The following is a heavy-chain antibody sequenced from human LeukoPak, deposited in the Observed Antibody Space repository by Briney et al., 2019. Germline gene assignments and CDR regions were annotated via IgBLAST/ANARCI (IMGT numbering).Heavy chain of an antibody. V-gene: IGHV3-48*02. D-gene: IGHD1-1*01. CDR3: ARGGSAWNDYYYYYGMDV. Sequence: GGSLRLSCAASGFTFSSYGMHWVRQAPGKGLEWVSYISSSSSTIYYADSVKGRFTISRDNAKNSLYLQMNSLRDEDTAVYYCARGGSAWNDYYYYYGMDVWGQGTTVTVSS. J-gene: IGHJ6*02. CDR2: ISSSSSTI. CDR1: GFTFSSYG.